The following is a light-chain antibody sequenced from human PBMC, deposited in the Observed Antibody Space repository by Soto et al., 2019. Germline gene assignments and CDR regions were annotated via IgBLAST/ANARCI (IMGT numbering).Light chain of an antibody. Sequence: QSVLTQPPSVSGAPGQRVTISCTGSSSNIGAGYDVHWYQQLPGTAPKLLIYGNSNRPSGVPDRLSGSKSGTSASLAITGLQAEDDADYYCHSYDSSLSGVVFGGGTKLTVL. CDR2: GNS. V-gene: IGLV1-40*01. CDR3: HSYDSSLSGVV. J-gene: IGLJ2*01. CDR1: SSNIGAGYD.